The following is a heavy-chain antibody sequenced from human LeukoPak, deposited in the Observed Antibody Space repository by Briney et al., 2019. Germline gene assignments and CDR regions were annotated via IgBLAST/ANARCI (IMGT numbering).Heavy chain of an antibody. CDR3: ARPRDGYTYYFDY. Sequence: PSETLSLTCAVYGGSFSGYYWSWIRQPPGKGLEWIGEINHSGSTNYNPSLKSRVTISVDTSKNQFSLKLGSVTAADTAVYYCARPRDGYTYYFDYWGQGTLVTVSS. J-gene: IGHJ4*02. CDR1: GGSFSGYY. D-gene: IGHD5-12*01. CDR2: INHSGST. V-gene: IGHV4-34*01.